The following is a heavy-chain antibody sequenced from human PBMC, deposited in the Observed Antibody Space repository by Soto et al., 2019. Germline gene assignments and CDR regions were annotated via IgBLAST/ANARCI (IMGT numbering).Heavy chain of an antibody. V-gene: IGHV3-33*01. CDR2: IWYDGSNK. CDR1: GFTFSSYG. Sequence: PGGSLGLSCAASGFTFSSYGMHWVRQAPGKGLEWVAVIWYDGSNKYYADSVKGRFTISRDNSKNTLYLQMNSLRAEDTAVYYCARDMGELLFGLRYDAFDIWGQGTMVTVSS. D-gene: IGHD3-10*01. CDR3: ARDMGELLFGLRYDAFDI. J-gene: IGHJ3*02.